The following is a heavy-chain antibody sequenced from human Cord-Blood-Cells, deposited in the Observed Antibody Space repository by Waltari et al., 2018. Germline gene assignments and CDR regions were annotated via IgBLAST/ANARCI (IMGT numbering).Heavy chain of an antibody. CDR3: ARDLRDGQQLVDY. Sequence: QVQLVQSGAEVKKPGASVKVSCKASGYTFTGYYMHWVRQAPGQGLEWMGWINPNGGGTNYAQKFQGRVTMTRDTSISTAYMELSRLRSDDTAVYYCARDLRDGQQLVDYWGQGTLVTVSS. V-gene: IGHV1-2*02. CDR1: GYTFTGYY. J-gene: IGHJ4*02. D-gene: IGHD6-13*01. CDR2: INPNGGGT.